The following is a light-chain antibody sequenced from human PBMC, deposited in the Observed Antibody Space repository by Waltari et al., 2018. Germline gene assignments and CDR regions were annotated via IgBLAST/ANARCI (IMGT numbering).Light chain of an antibody. Sequence: EIVLTQSPGTLSLSPGEIATLPCRASQSVLSYYLAWYQQKPGQAPRLLIYGASSRTTGIPDRFSGSGSGTDFTLTISRLEPEDFAVYYCQQYGASAITFGQGTRLEIK. V-gene: IGKV3-20*01. J-gene: IGKJ5*01. CDR3: QQYGASAIT. CDR1: QSVLSYY. CDR2: GAS.